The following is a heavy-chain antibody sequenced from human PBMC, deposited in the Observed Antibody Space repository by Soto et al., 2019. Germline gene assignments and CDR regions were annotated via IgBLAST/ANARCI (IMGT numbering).Heavy chain of an antibody. CDR3: ASKNGHGYYYGMDV. J-gene: IGHJ6*02. CDR2: IRNKPNNYAT. V-gene: IGHV3-73*01. CDR1: GFTFSGSA. Sequence: EVQLVESGGGLVQPGGSLKLSCAASGFTFSGSAMHWVRQASGKGLGWVGRIRNKPNNYATAYAASVKGRFTISRDDSKNTAYLQMNSLKTEDTAVYYCASKNGHGYYYGMDVWGQGTTVTVSS.